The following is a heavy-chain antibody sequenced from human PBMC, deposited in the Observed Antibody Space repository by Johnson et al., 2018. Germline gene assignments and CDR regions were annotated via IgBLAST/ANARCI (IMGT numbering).Heavy chain of an antibody. J-gene: IGHJ3*02. CDR3: ASLGRRKPDAFDI. Sequence: VQLVQSGGGLVKPGGSLRLSCAASGFTVSSNYMSWVRQAPGKGLEWVSVIYSGGSTYYADSVKGRFTISRDNSKKTLYLQMNSLRAEDTAVYYWASLGRRKPDAFDIWGQGTMVTVSS. CDR1: GFTVSSNY. V-gene: IGHV3-66*02. CDR2: IYSGGST.